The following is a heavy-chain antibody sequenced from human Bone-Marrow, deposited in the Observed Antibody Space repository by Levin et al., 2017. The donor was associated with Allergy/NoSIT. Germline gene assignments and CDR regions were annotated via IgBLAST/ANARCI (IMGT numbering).Heavy chain of an antibody. J-gene: IGHJ4*02. V-gene: IGHV3-53*01. CDR1: GLTVYNNY. D-gene: IGHD1-14*01. CDR2: IYSGGAT. Sequence: PGESLKISCAASGLTVYNNYMSWVRQAPGKGLEWVALIYSGGATYYADSVKGRFTISRDKSKNTLYLQMNSLRTEDTAVYHCARNIPVTDLGFWGRGTLVTVSS. CDR3: ARNIPVTDLGF.